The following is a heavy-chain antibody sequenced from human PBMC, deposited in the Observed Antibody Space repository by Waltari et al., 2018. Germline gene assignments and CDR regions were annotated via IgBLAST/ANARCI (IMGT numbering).Heavy chain of an antibody. J-gene: IGHJ4*02. CDR2: IKQDGSEK. D-gene: IGHD4-17*01. CDR1: TFTFRAFW. V-gene: IGHV3-7*01. CDR3: ARDRLGYGDYDY. Sequence: EVHLVESGGGLVQPGGSLRLSCAASTFTFRAFWMSWVRQAPGKGLGWVANIKQDGSEKYYMDAVEGRFTISRDNAKNSVYLQMNSLRVEDTAVYYCARDRLGYGDYDYWGQGTLVTVSS.